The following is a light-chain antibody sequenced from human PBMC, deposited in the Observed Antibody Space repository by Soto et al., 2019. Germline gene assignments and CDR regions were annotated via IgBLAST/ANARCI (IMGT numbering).Light chain of an antibody. CDR2: GAS. J-gene: IGKJ2*01. CDR1: QSIDIN. V-gene: IGKV3-15*01. Sequence: EIVMTQSPATLSVSPGERATLSCRASQSIDINLAWFQQKPGQSPRFLIYGASTRATGIPARFSGSGSGTEFTITISSLQSEDFAVYYCQQYHNWYTFGQGTKLEIK. CDR3: QQYHNWYT.